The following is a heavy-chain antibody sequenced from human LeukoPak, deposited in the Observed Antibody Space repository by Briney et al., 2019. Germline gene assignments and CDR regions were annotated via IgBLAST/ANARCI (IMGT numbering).Heavy chain of an antibody. CDR1: GYTFTGYY. D-gene: IGHD6-6*01. CDR3: ARDRNSGSSLDI. V-gene: IGHV1-2*02. Sequence: ASVKVSCKASGYTFTGYYIHWVRQAPGQGLEWMGWIYPYSGDTNYEQNFQGRVTMTRDTSISTAYMELSSLKSDDTAVYYCARDRNSGSSLDIWGQGTMLTVSS. CDR2: IYPYSGDT. J-gene: IGHJ3*02.